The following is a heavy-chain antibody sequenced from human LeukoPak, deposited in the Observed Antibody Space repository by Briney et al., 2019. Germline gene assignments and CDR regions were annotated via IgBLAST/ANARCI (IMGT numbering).Heavy chain of an antibody. CDR2: ISGGGSNT. J-gene: IGHJ4*02. CDR1: GFTFSSNA. CDR3: AKGAIIVAQTYDY. V-gene: IGHV3-23*01. Sequence: GGSLRLSCAASGFTFSSNAMSWVRQAPGKGLEWVSAISGGGSNTYYADSVQGRFAISRDNSKNTLYLQMNSLRAEDTAVYYCAKGAIIVAQTYDYWGQGTLVTVSS. D-gene: IGHD3-22*01.